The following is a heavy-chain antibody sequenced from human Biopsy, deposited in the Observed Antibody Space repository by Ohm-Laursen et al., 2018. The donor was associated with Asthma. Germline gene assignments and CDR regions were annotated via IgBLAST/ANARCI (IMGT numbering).Heavy chain of an antibody. Sequence: SLRLSCTASGFTFRSYAMHWVRQAPGKGLEWVAVIWYDGSIKYYADSVKGRFSISRDNSKNTLYLQMNSLRAEDTAVYYCAREGGADYYYYGMDVWGQGTTVTVSS. CDR1: GFTFRSYA. CDR2: IWYDGSIK. D-gene: IGHD3-16*01. J-gene: IGHJ6*02. V-gene: IGHV3-33*08. CDR3: AREGGADYYYYGMDV.